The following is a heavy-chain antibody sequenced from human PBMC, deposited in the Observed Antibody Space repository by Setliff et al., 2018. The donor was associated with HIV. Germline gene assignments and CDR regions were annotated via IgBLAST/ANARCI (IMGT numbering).Heavy chain of an antibody. J-gene: IGHJ5*01. CDR3: ASGGNSRAAWFDS. D-gene: IGHD6-6*01. V-gene: IGHV4-31*03. Sequence: SETLSLTCSVSGGSISSGGHYWSWIRQQPGKGLEWIGYIPYTGSNFYNPSFTSRLTISIDTSKHQFSLKLTSMTSADTAVYFCASGGNSRAAWFDSWGQGTLVTVSS. CDR1: GGSISSGGHY. CDR2: IPYTGSN.